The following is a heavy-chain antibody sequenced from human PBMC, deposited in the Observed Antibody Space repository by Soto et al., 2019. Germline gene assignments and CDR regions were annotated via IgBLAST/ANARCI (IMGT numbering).Heavy chain of an antibody. Sequence: ASETLSLTCTVSGGSISSYYWTWIRQPPGRGLEWIGDIYYSGNTNYNPSLKSRVTISVDTSKNQFSLKLSSVTAADTAVYYCARGGIARGVRRFSWFDPWGQGTLVTVSS. V-gene: IGHV4-59*12. CDR3: ARGGIARGVRRFSWFDP. D-gene: IGHD6-13*01. CDR1: GGSISSYY. J-gene: IGHJ5*02. CDR2: IYYSGNT.